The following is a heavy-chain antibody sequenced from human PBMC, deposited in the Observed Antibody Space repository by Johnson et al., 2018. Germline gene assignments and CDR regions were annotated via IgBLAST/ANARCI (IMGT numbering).Heavy chain of an antibody. J-gene: IGHJ6*02. Sequence: VQLVESGGGLVQPGGSLRLSCAASGFTFSDHYMDWVRQAPGKGLEWVGRIRNKPNSYTTEYAASVRGRFSISRDDSKNSLYLQMNNLKTEDTAVYYGSRGGAVTPYCYGMDVWGQGTTVTVS. V-gene: IGHV3-72*01. D-gene: IGHD4-17*01. CDR1: GFTFSDHY. CDR2: IRNKPNSYTT. CDR3: SRGGAVTPYCYGMDV.